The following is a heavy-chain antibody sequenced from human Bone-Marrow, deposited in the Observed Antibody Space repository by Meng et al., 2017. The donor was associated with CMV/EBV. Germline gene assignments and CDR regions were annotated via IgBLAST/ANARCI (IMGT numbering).Heavy chain of an antibody. V-gene: IGHV3-53*01. D-gene: IGHD1-26*01. CDR2: ISSGGFT. CDR3: ARGPSGSFGGVDY. J-gene: IGHJ4*02. Sequence: ETLSLTCAASGFTVSGYYMSWVRQAPGKGLEFVAVISSGGFTYYADSVKGRFTISRDNSKNTLYLQMNSLRAEETALYYCARGPSGSFGGVDYWGPGTLVTVSS. CDR1: GFTVSGYY.